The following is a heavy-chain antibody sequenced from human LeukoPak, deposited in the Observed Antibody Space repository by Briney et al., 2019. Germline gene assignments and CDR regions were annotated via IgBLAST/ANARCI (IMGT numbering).Heavy chain of an antibody. Sequence: GGSLRLSCAASGFTVSTKYMSWVRQAPGKGLEWVSYISSSGSTIYYADSVKGRFTISRDNAKNSLYLQMNSLRAEDTAVYYCARIPRYYYGSGSPRPSWGQGTLVTVSS. CDR1: GFTVSTKY. D-gene: IGHD3-10*01. V-gene: IGHV3-11*04. CDR3: ARIPRYYYGSGSPRPS. J-gene: IGHJ5*02. CDR2: ISSSGSTI.